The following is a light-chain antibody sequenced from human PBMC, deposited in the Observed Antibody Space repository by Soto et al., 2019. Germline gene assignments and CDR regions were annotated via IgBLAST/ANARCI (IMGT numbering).Light chain of an antibody. CDR1: QSVSSN. CDR3: QQYTGPPTT. Sequence: EIVMTQSPATLSVSPGERATLSCRASQSVSSNLAWYQQTPGQAPRLLIYGASTRATGIPARFSGSGSGTEFTLTISSLQSEDFAVYYCQQYTGPPTTFGQGTRREIK. J-gene: IGKJ5*01. CDR2: GAS. V-gene: IGKV3-15*01.